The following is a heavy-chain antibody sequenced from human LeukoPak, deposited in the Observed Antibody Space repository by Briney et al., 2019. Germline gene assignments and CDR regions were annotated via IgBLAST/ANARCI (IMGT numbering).Heavy chain of an antibody. CDR2: ISGSGGST. V-gene: IGHV3-23*01. J-gene: IGHJ4*02. D-gene: IGHD3-16*02. Sequence: GGSLRLSCAASGFTFSSYGMSWARQAPGKGLEWVSAISGSGGSTYYADSVKGRFTISRDNSKNTLYLQMNSLRAEDTAVYYCAKVELGELSFMVYWGQGTLVTVSS. CDR1: GFTFSSYG. CDR3: AKVELGELSFMVY.